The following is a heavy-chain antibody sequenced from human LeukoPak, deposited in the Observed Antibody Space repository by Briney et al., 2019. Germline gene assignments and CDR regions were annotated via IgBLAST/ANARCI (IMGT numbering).Heavy chain of an antibody. Sequence: SGGSLRLSCAASGFTFSDYYMSWIRQAPGKGLEWVSYISSSGSTIYYADSVKGRFTISRDNAKNSLYLQMNSLRADDTAVYYCASPVFGGLATRGAFDYRGQGTLVTVSS. CDR2: ISSSGSTI. J-gene: IGHJ4*02. V-gene: IGHV3-11*01. CDR3: ASPVFGGLATRGAFDY. CDR1: GFTFSDYY. D-gene: IGHD3-10*01.